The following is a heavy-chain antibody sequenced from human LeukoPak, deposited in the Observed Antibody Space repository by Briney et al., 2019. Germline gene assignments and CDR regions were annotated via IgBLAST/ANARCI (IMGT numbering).Heavy chain of an antibody. Sequence: VKVSCKASGGTFSSYAISWVRQAPGQGLEWMGGIIPIFGTANYAQKFQGRVTITADESTSTAYMELSSLRSEDTAVYYCATPFVDTAMVREVYYGMDVWGQGTTVTVSS. CDR1: GGTFSSYA. V-gene: IGHV1-69*13. CDR3: ATPFVDTAMVREVYYGMDV. D-gene: IGHD5-18*01. CDR2: IIPIFGTA. J-gene: IGHJ6*02.